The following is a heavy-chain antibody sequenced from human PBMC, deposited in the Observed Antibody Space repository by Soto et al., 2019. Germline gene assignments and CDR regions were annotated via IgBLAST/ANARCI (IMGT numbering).Heavy chain of an antibody. CDR3: ARDSAYTTTWYHVY. CDR1: GFTFSNYA. V-gene: IGHV3-23*01. J-gene: IGHJ4*02. Sequence: GGSLRLSCAVPGFTFSNYAMSWVRQAPGKGLEWVSTISSGVDSTYYADSVKGRFTISRDNSKNTLYLQMNSLRAEDTAVYCCARDSAYTTTWYHVYWGQGALVTVS. D-gene: IGHD3-16*01. CDR2: ISSGVDST.